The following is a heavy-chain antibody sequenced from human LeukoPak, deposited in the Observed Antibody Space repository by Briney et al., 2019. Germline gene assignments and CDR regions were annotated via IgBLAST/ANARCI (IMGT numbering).Heavy chain of an antibody. J-gene: IGHJ2*01. D-gene: IGHD6-13*01. CDR3: ARGGAGTGRYFDL. CDR2: SSDTGVST. CDR1: GFSFSNYA. Sequence: GGFLRLSCAASGFSFSNYAMNWVRQAPGKGLEWVSSSSDTGVSTYYADSVKGRFTISRDNSKSSVFLQMNILRVEDTALYYCARGGAGTGRYFDLWGPGTLVTVSS. V-gene: IGHV3-23*01.